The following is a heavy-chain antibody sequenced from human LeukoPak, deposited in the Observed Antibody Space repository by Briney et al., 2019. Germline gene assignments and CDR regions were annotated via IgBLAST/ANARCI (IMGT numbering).Heavy chain of an antibody. CDR3: ARDVGGYGTFDQ. CDR1: GYTFTTYY. V-gene: IGHV1-46*01. CDR2: INPSSGST. Sequence: ASVKVSCKASGYTFTTYYMHWVRQAPGQGLEWMGIINPSSGSTSYAQKFQGRVTMTRDTSTSTVYMQLRNLKSDDTAVYYCARDVGGYGTFDQWGQGTLVTVSS. D-gene: IGHD5-12*01. J-gene: IGHJ4*02.